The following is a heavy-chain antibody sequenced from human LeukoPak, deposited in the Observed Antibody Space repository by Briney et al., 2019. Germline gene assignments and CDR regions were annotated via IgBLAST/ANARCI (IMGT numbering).Heavy chain of an antibody. CDR1: GGSISTYY. CDR2: IYYSGST. D-gene: IGHD3-3*01. J-gene: IGHJ4*02. Sequence: PSETLSLTCSVSGGSISTYYWTWIRQPPGKGLEWIGYIYYSGSTNYNPSLKSRVTISLDTSKNQFSLRLSSVTAADTAVYYCARAILSGYPDSWGQGTLVIVFS. CDR3: ARAILSGYPDS. V-gene: IGHV4-59*01.